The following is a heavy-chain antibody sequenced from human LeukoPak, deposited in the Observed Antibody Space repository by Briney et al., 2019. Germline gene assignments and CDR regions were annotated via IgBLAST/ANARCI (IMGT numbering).Heavy chain of an antibody. Sequence: GGSLRLSCAGSGFTFISYWMHWVRQAPGKGLVWVARINSDGTTTTYADSVKGRFTFSRDNAMHTLYLQMNSLRAEETAVYYCARDRVRLDYWGRGTLVTVSS. CDR1: GFTFISYW. V-gene: IGHV3-74*01. D-gene: IGHD3-10*01. CDR2: INSDGTTT. J-gene: IGHJ4*02. CDR3: ARDRVRLDY.